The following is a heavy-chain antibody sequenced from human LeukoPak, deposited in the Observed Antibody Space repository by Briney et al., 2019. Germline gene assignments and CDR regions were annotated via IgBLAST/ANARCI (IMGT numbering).Heavy chain of an antibody. V-gene: IGHV3-7*03. CDR1: GFTFSTYW. CDR2: IKHDGSEK. Sequence: GGSLRLSCAASGFTFSTYWMTWVRQAPGKGLEWVANIKHDGSEKYYVDSVRGRFTISRDNSKNTLYLQMNSLRAEDTAVYYCARADYVWGSYHSPGAFDIWGQGTMVTVSS. J-gene: IGHJ3*02. D-gene: IGHD3-16*02. CDR3: ARADYVWGSYHSPGAFDI.